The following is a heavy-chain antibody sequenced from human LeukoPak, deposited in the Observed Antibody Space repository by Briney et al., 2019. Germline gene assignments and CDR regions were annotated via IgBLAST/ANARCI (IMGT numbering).Heavy chain of an antibody. J-gene: IGHJ4*02. V-gene: IGHV3-7*01. Sequence: GGSLRLSCAASTVTFNGYWMMWVRQAPGKGLQWVASIKEDGSAECYVDSVKGRFTISRDDAKNSLSLQMNSLRAEDTAVYYCARDDGDFWGQGTLVTVSS. CDR2: IKEDGSAE. CDR1: TVTFNGYW. CDR3: ARDDGDF.